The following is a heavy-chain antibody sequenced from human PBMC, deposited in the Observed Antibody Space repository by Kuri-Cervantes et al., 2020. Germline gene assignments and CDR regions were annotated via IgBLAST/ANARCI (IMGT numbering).Heavy chain of an antibody. D-gene: IGHD5-24*01. Sequence: SETLSLTCAVSGGSISSSNWWSWVRQPPGKGLEWIGEIYHSGSTNYNPSLKSRVTISVDKSKNQFSLKLSSVTAADTAVYYCAGEMATIMFSLSAPWGQGTLVTVSS. CDR1: GGSISSSNW. J-gene: IGHJ5*02. CDR2: IYHSGST. CDR3: AGEMATIMFSLSAP. V-gene: IGHV4-4*02.